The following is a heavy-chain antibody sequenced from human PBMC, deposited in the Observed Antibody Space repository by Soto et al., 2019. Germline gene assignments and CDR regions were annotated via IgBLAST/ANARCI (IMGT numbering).Heavy chain of an antibody. CDR1: GGTFSSYS. Sequence: QVQLVQSGAEVKKPGSSVKVSCKAYGGTFSSYSINWVRQAPGQGLAWMGEIIPIFGTANYAQKFQGRVTITADESTSTAYMELSSLRSEDTAVYYCARDGGRHSGGIDYWGQGTLVTVSS. D-gene: IGHD1-26*01. CDR3: ARDGGRHSGGIDY. CDR2: IIPIFGTA. J-gene: IGHJ4*02. V-gene: IGHV1-69*01.